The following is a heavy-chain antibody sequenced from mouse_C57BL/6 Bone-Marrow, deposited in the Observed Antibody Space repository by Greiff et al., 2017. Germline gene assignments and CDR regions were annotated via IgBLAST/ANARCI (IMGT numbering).Heavy chain of an antibody. CDR3: ATYYGSSDYAMDD. CDR2: ISSGGSYT. V-gene: IGHV5-6*01. D-gene: IGHD1-1*01. J-gene: IGHJ4*01. Sequence: EVQRVESGGDLVKPGGSLQLSCAASGFTFSSYGMSWVRQTPDQRLEWVPTISSGGSYTYYPDSVKGRFTISRDNDKNTLYLQMSSLKSEYTAMYYCATYYGSSDYAMDDWGQGTSVTFAS. CDR1: GFTFSSYG.